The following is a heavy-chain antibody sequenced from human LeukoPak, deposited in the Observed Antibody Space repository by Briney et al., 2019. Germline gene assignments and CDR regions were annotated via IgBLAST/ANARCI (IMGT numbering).Heavy chain of an antibody. Sequence: GESLKISCKCSGYSFTSYWIGWVRQMPGKGLEWMGIIYPGDSDTRYSPSFQGQVTISADKSISTAYLQWSSRKASDTAMYYCARHGRGGRDGYNFGYWGQGTLVTVSS. CDR3: ARHGRGGRDGYNFGY. J-gene: IGHJ4*02. V-gene: IGHV5-51*01. D-gene: IGHD5-24*01. CDR2: IYPGDSDT. CDR1: GYSFTSYW.